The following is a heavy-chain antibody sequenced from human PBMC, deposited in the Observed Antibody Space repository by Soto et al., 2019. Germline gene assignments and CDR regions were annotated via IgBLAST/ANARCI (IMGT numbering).Heavy chain of an antibody. V-gene: IGHV4-34*01. Sequence: PSETLSLTCAVYGGSFSGYYWSWIRQPPGKGLEWIGKINHSGSTNYNPSLKSRVTISVDTSKNQFSLKLSSVTAAVTAVYYCARAWGGVPDYWGQGTLVTVSS. CDR3: ARAWGGVPDY. CDR2: INHSGST. CDR1: GGSFSGYY. J-gene: IGHJ4*02. D-gene: IGHD3-16*01.